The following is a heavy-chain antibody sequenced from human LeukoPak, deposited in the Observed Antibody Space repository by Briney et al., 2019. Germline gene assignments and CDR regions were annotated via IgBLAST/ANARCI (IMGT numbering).Heavy chain of an antibody. Sequence: ASVRVSCKASGYTFTGYYMHWARQAPGQGLEWMGWINPNSGGTNYAQKFQGRVTMTRDTSISTAYMGPGRLRSDGTAVYYCARAVHRGSPPDYWGQGTLVTVSS. CDR3: ARAVHRGSPPDY. D-gene: IGHD1-26*01. J-gene: IGHJ4*02. V-gene: IGHV1-2*02. CDR1: GYTFTGYY. CDR2: INPNSGGT.